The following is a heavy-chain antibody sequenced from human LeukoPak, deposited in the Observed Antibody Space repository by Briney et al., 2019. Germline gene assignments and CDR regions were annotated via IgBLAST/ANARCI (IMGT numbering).Heavy chain of an antibody. CDR3: ARSKVGSSWYAPDY. J-gene: IGHJ4*02. D-gene: IGHD6-13*01. CDR2: IYHSGST. Sequence: PSETLSLTCTVSGGSISSSSYYWGWVRQSPGRGLEWIGEIYHSGSTNYNPSLKSRVTISLDKSKNQFSLKLTSVTAADTAVYYCARSKVGSSWYAPDYWGQGTLVTVSS. V-gene: IGHV4-39*07. CDR1: GGSISSSSYY.